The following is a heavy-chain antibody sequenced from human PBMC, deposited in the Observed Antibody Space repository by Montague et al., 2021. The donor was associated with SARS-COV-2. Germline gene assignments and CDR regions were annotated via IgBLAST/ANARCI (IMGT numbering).Heavy chain of an antibody. Sequence: TLSLTCTVSGGSISSGSYYWSWIRQPAGKGLEWIGRIYTSGSTNYNPSLKSRVTISVDTSKNQFSLKLSSVTAADTAVYYCARDAGIGDSGSNTWSYYYYGMDVWGQGTTVTVSS. CDR2: IYTSGST. D-gene: IGHD3-22*01. CDR1: GGSISSGSYY. J-gene: IGHJ6*02. V-gene: IGHV4-61*02. CDR3: ARDAGIGDSGSNTWSYYYYGMDV.